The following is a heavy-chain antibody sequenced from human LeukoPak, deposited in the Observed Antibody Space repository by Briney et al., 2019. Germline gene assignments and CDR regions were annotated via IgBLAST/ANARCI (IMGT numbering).Heavy chain of an antibody. CDR1: GYNFSIYW. D-gene: IGHD6-19*01. CDR3: ARRSSGWYLDY. V-gene: IGHV5-51*01. CDR2: IYPGDSDT. J-gene: IGHJ4*02. Sequence: GESLKISCKGSGYNFSIYWIAWVRQMPGKGLEWMGIIYPGDSDTRYSPSFQGQVTISADKSISTAYLQWSSLKASDTAMYYCARRSSGWYLDYWGQGTLITVSS.